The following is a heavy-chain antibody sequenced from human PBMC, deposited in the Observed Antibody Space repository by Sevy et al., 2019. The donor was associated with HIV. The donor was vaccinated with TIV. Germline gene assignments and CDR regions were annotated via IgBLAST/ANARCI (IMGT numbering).Heavy chain of an antibody. Sequence: GESLKISCKGSGYSFTSYWISWVRQMPGKGLEWMWRIDPSDSYTNYSPSFQGHVTISADKSISTAYLQWSSLKASDTAMYYCARSGYYDSSGFYYFDYWDQGTLVTVSS. J-gene: IGHJ4*02. CDR3: ARSGYYDSSGFYYFDY. V-gene: IGHV5-10-1*01. CDR1: GYSFTSYW. CDR2: IDPSDSYT. D-gene: IGHD3-22*01.